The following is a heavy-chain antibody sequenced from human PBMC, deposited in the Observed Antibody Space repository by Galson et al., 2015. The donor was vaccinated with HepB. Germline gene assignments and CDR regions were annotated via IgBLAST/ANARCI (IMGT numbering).Heavy chain of an antibody. CDR2: ISGSGGST. Sequence: SLRLSCAASGFTFSSYAMSWVRQAPGKGLEWVSAISGSGGSTYYADSVKGRFTISRDNSKNTLYLQMNSLRAEDTAVYYCAKGGDYDILTGWNDAFDIWGQGTMVTVSS. CDR1: GFTFSSYA. CDR3: AKGGDYDILTGWNDAFDI. D-gene: IGHD3-9*01. V-gene: IGHV3-23*01. J-gene: IGHJ3*02.